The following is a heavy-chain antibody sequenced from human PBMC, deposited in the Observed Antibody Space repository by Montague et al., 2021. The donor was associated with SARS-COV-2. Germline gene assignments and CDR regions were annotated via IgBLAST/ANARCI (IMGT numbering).Heavy chain of an antibody. V-gene: IGHV4-31*03. CDR2: IYHTGTT. CDR1: GDSISGSRHF. J-gene: IGHJ4*02. Sequence: TLSLTCNVSGDSISGSRHFWNWIRQHPGKGLEWIGYIYHTGTTHYRPSPKSRATLSVDISQNQLYLKLNSMTAADTAIYYCARGVSYGSGFLSEWGPGTLVIVSS. D-gene: IGHD3-10*01. CDR3: ARGVSYGSGFLSE.